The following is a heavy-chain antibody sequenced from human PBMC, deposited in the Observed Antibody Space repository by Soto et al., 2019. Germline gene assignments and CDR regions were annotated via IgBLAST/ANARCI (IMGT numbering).Heavy chain of an antibody. CDR3: AKAVGYCSSSSCRDYYYYYGMDV. CDR1: GFTFSSYG. V-gene: IGHV3-30*18. J-gene: IGHJ6*02. D-gene: IGHD2-2*01. CDR2: ISYDGSNK. Sequence: GGSLRLSCAASGFTFSSYGMHWVRQAPGKGLEWVAVISYDGSNKYYRDSVKGRFTISRDNSKNTLYLQMNSLIAEDTAVYYCAKAVGYCSSSSCRDYYYYYGMDVWGQGTTVTVSS.